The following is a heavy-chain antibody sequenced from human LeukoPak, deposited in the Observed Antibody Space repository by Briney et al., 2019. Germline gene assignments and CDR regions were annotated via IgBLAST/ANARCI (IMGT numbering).Heavy chain of an antibody. CDR1: EFTFSSYA. V-gene: IGHV3-23*01. Sequence: GGSLRLSCAASEFTFSSYAMSWVRQAPGKGLEWVSAISGSGGSTYYADSVKGRFTISRDNSKNTLYLQMNSLRAEDTAVYYCAKDAQEVGATEYYFDYWGQGTLVTVSS. D-gene: IGHD1-26*01. J-gene: IGHJ4*02. CDR2: ISGSGGST. CDR3: AKDAQEVGATEYYFDY.